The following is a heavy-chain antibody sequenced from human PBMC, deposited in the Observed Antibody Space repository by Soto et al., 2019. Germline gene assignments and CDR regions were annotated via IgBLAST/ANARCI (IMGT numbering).Heavy chain of an antibody. Sequence: SETLSLTCFISGGSISSFYWSWIRQPPGKGLEWIGHIYYSESTNYNPSLKSRVTISVDRSKNQFSLKLSSVTAADTAVYYCARTPYYHYYGMDVWGQGTTVTVSS. CDR1: GGSISSFY. CDR2: IYYSEST. D-gene: IGHD1-26*01. J-gene: IGHJ6*02. V-gene: IGHV4-59*01. CDR3: ARTPYYHYYGMDV.